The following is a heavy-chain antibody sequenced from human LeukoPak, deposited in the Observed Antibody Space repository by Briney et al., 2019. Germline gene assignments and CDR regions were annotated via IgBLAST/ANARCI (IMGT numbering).Heavy chain of an antibody. CDR3: AREWRYYYDSSGYYRIQYFDY. D-gene: IGHD3-22*01. J-gene: IGHJ4*02. Sequence: PSETLSLTCTVSGGSISSYYWSWIRQPPGKGLEWIGYIYYSGSTNYNPSLKSRVTISVDTPKNQFSLKLSSVTAADTAVYYCAREWRYYYDSSGYYRIQYFDYWGQGTLVTVSS. CDR2: IYYSGST. CDR1: GGSISSYY. V-gene: IGHV4-59*01.